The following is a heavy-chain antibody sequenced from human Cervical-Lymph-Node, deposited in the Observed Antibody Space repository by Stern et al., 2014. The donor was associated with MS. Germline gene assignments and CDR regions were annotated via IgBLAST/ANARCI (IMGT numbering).Heavy chain of an antibody. CDR3: ARSMARTTVTTRVGTAVFDY. Sequence: EVQLVQSGGGLVQPGGSLRLSCAASGFTFSNYYMHWVRQATGKGLEWVSAICTAGDTYYPGSVKGRFTISRENAKHTLYLQMHSLRAGDTAVYYCARSMARTTVTTRVGTAVFDYWGQGTLVTVSS. CDR2: ICTAGDT. J-gene: IGHJ4*02. V-gene: IGHV3-13*01. D-gene: IGHD4-17*01. CDR1: GFTFSNYY.